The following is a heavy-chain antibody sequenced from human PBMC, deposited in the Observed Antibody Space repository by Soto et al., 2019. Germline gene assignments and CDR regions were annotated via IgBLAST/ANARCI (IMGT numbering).Heavy chain of an antibody. Sequence: QITLKESGPPLVKPSQTLTLTCTFSGFSLSTSGVGVGWIRQPPGKALEWLALIYWDDDKRYSPSLTSRHTITHDNSKNQVVLMLSNVDTVDTARDYCAHMRVTMIVGAGHCHHWGQGPMVTCSS. CDR3: AHMRVTMIVGAGHCHH. J-gene: IGHJ1*01. V-gene: IGHV2-5*02. CDR2: IYWDDDK. CDR1: GFSLSTSGVG. D-gene: IGHD3-22*01.